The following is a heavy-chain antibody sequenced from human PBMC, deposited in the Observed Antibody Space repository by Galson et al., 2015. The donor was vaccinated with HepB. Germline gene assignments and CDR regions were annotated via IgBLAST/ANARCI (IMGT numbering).Heavy chain of an antibody. CDR2: IIPIFGTA. D-gene: IGHD6-19*01. CDR1: GGTFSSYA. J-gene: IGHJ4*02. CDR3: ARQFYSSGWSDY. V-gene: IGHV1-69*13. Sequence: SVKVSCKASGGTFSSYAISWVRQAPGQGLEWMGGIIPIFGTANYAQKFQGRVTITADESTSTAYMELSSLRSEDTAVYYCARQFYSSGWSDYWGQGTLVTVSS.